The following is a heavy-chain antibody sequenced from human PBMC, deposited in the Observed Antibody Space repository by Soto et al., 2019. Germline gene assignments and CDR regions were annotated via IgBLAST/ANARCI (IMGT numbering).Heavy chain of an antibody. CDR2: IVGGSGNT. J-gene: IGHJ4*02. Sequence: SVKVSCKASGFTFTSSAVQWVRQARGQRLEWIGWIVGGSGNTNYAQKFQERVTITRDMSTSTAYMELSSLRSEDTAVYYCAAVGAARTGIFFDYWGQGTLVTVSS. D-gene: IGHD1-1*01. CDR1: GFTFTSSA. CDR3: AAVGAARTGIFFDY. V-gene: IGHV1-58*01.